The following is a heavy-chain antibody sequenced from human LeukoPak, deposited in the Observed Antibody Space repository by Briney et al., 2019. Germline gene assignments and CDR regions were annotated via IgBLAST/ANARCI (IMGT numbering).Heavy chain of an antibody. CDR1: GFTFSDYY. CDR2: ISSSGSTI. J-gene: IGHJ5*02. V-gene: IGHV3-11*01. D-gene: IGHD3-10*01. CDR3: ASEMVRGPRDWFDP. Sequence: GGSLRLSCAASGFTFSDYYMSWIRQAPGKGLEWVSYISSSGSTIYYADSVKGRFTISRDNAKNSLYLQMNSLRAEDTAVYYCASEMVRGPRDWFDPWGQGTLVTVSS.